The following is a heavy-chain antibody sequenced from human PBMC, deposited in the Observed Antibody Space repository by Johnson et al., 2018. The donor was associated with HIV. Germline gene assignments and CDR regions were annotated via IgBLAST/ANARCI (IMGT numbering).Heavy chain of an antibody. V-gene: IGHV3-30*03. CDR1: GFIFSDFG. CDR3: AGDRASIWWVGATQFAFDI. D-gene: IGHD2-21*01. J-gene: IGHJ3*02. Sequence: VQLVESGGGVVRPGGSLRLSCAASGFIFSDFGMHWVRQAPGKGLEWVAVISHDANNKFYADSVKGRFAVSRDDSKNTLYLQMSSLRVEDTAVYYWAGDRASIWWVGATQFAFDIWGQGTMVTVSS. CDR2: ISHDANNK.